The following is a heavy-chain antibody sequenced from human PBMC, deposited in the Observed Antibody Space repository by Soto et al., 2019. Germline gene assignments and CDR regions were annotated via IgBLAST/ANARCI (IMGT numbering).Heavy chain of an antibody. CDR2: ISDGGSNK. CDR1: GFTFSTYG. Sequence: GGSLRLSCGASGFTFSTYGMHWVRQAPGKGLEWVAVISDGGSNKYYADSVKGRFIISIDNSKNTLYLQMNSLGAEDTAVYYCAKDVSVAAADYYFDYWGQGTLVTVSS. V-gene: IGHV3-30*18. J-gene: IGHJ4*02. D-gene: IGHD6-13*01. CDR3: AKDVSVAAADYYFDY.